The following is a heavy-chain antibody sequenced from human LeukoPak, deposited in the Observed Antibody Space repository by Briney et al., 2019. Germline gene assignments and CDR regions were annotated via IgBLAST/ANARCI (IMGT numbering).Heavy chain of an antibody. V-gene: IGHV1-2*02. J-gene: IGHJ4*02. CDR1: GYTFTGYY. CDR2: INPNSGGT. CDR3: ALTGEGSYYLIDY. D-gene: IGHD1-26*01. Sequence: PVASVKVSCKASGYTFTGYYMHWVRQAPGQGLEWMGWINPNSGGTNYAQKFQGRVTMTRDTSISTAYMELSRLRSDDTAVYYCALTGEGSYYLIDYWGQGTLVTVSS.